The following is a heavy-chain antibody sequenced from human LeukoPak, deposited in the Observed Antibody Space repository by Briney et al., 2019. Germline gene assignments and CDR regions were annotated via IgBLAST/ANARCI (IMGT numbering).Heavy chain of an antibody. CDR1: GFTFSTYA. Sequence: GGSLRLSCAVSGFTFSTYAMSWVRQAPGKGLEWVSTISDSGANTYYADSVRGRFTISRDNSKNTLYLQKNSLRADDTAIYYRAKSMTLQWRGFFDLWGRGTHVTVSS. D-gene: IGHD6-19*01. J-gene: IGHJ2*01. CDR2: ISDSGANT. V-gene: IGHV3-23*01. CDR3: AKSMTLQWRGFFDL.